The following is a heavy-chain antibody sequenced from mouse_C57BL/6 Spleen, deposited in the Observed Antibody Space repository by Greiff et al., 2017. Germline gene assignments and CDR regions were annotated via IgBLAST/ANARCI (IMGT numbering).Heavy chain of an antibody. D-gene: IGHD1-1*01. V-gene: IGHV1-50*01. CDR2: IDPSNSYT. CDR3: ARWITTVVARDY. Sequence: QVQLQQPGAELVKPGASVKLSCKASGYTFTSYWMQWVKQRPGQGLEWIGEIDPSNSYTNYNQKFKGKATLTVDTSSSTAYMQLSSLTSEDSAVYYCARWITTVVARDYWGQGTTLTVSS. CDR1: GYTFTSYW. J-gene: IGHJ2*01.